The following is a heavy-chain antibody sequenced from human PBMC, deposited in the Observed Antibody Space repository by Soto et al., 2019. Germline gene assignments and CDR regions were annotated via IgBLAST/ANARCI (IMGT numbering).Heavy chain of an antibody. CDR1: GDSVSSNSAA. CDR2: TYYRSKWYN. D-gene: IGHD3-16*02. Sequence: SQTLSLTCAISGDSVSSNSAAWNWIRQSPSRGLEWLGRTYYRSKWYNDYAVTVKSRITINPDTSKNQFSLQLNSVTPEDTAVYYCARDNIDFNYRYYGMDVWGQGTTVTVSS. J-gene: IGHJ6*02. CDR3: ARDNIDFNYRYYGMDV. V-gene: IGHV6-1*01.